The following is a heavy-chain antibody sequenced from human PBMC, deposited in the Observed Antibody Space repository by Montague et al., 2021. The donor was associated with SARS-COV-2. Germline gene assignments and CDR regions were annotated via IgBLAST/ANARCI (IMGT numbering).Heavy chain of an antibody. CDR1: GFSLSTSGMC. CDR3: ARAMAGTEDY. D-gene: IGHD6-19*01. Sequence: VKPTQTLTLTCTFSGFSLSTSGMCASWIRQPPGKALEWLARIDWDGDKYYSTSLKTRLTISKDTSKNQVVLTMTNMDPVDTATYYCARAMAGTEDYWGQGTLVIVSS. V-gene: IGHV2-70*11. CDR2: IDWDGDK. J-gene: IGHJ4*02.